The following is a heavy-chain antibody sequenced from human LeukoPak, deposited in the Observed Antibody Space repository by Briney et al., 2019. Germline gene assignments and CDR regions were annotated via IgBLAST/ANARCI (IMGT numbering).Heavy chain of an antibody. D-gene: IGHD6-19*01. CDR1: GFTFSSYA. CDR2: ISGSGGST. Sequence: GGSLRLSCAASGFTFSSYAMSWVRQAPGKGLEWVSAISGSGGSTYYADSVKGRFTISRDNSKDTLYLQMNSLRAEDTAVYYCAKDEIGAVAGLLDYWGQGILVTVSS. J-gene: IGHJ4*02. CDR3: AKDEIGAVAGLLDY. V-gene: IGHV3-23*01.